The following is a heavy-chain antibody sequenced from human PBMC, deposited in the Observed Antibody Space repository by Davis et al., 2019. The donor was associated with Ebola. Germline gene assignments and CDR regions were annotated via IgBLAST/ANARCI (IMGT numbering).Heavy chain of an antibody. CDR1: GGSISSGGYY. V-gene: IGHV4-61*08. J-gene: IGHJ5*02. Sequence: PSETLSLTCTVSGGSISSGGYYWSWIRQHPGKGLEWIGYIYYSESTNYNPSLKSRVTISVDTSKNQFSLKLSSVTAADTAVYYCARRATNYSSSWYYWFDPWGQGTLVTVSS. CDR3: ARRATNYSSSWYYWFDP. D-gene: IGHD6-13*01. CDR2: IYYSEST.